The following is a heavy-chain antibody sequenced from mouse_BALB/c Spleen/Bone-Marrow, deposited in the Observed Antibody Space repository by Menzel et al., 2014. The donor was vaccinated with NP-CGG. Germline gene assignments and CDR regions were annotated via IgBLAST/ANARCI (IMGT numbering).Heavy chain of an antibody. CDR1: RFSLSSYD. CDR3: VREGGYAMDY. V-gene: IGHV2-9-2*01. CDR2: IWTGGGT. Sequence: VHLVESGPGLVAPSQSLSITCTVSRFSLSSYDISWIRQPPGKGLEWLGIIWTGGGTNYNSAFMSRLSITKDNSKSQVFLKMNSLQTDDTAIYYCVREGGYAMDYWGQGTSVTVSS. J-gene: IGHJ4*01.